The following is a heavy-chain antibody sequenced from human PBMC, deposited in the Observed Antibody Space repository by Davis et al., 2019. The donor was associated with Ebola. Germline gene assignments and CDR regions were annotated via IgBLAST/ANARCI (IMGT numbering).Heavy chain of an antibody. V-gene: IGHV4-34*01. CDR2: IYYSGST. Sequence: MPSETLSLTCAVYGGSFSGYYWSWIRQPPGKGLEWIGSIYYSGSTYYNPSLKSRVTISVDTSKNQFSLKLSSVTAADTAVYYCARQASWYGFDYWGQGTLVTVSS. CDR1: GGSFSGYY. CDR3: ARQASWYGFDY. D-gene: IGHD6-13*01. J-gene: IGHJ4*02.